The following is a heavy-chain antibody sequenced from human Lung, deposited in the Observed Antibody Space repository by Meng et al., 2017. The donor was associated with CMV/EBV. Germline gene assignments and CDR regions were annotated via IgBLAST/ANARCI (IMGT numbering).Heavy chain of an antibody. D-gene: IGHD1-26*01. CDR2: INAYNGDT. Sequence: QAKLGQSGGEVKKPGASVKVSCKASGYTFTNYGITWVRQAPGQGLEWMGWINAYNGDTNCAQTLQGRVTMTTDTSTSTAYMELRSLRSDDTAVYYCARVEVGITSGDYWGQGTLVTVSS. V-gene: IGHV1-18*01. J-gene: IGHJ4*02. CDR1: GYTFTNYG. CDR3: ARVEVGITSGDY.